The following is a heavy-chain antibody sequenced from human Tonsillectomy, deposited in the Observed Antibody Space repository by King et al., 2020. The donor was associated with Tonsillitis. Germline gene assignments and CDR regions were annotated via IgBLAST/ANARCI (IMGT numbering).Heavy chain of an antibody. D-gene: IGHD2-2*01. CDR2: ISDDGSNS. CDR1: GFTFGSFG. Sequence: QLVQSGGGVVQPGRSLRLSCGASGFTFGSFGMHWVRQAPGKGLEWVAVISDDGSNSRYAASLKGRFTISRDNSRNTVSLQMNNLRPEDAGVYYCVRGSSQFNWYFGLWGRGTLVTVTS. V-gene: IGHV3-30*03. J-gene: IGHJ2*01. CDR3: VRGSSQFNWYFGL.